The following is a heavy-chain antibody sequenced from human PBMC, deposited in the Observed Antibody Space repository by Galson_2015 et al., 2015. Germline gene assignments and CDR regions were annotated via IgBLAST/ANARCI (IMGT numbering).Heavy chain of an antibody. J-gene: IGHJ6*02. V-gene: IGHV4-39*07. D-gene: IGHD3-3*01. CDR1: GGSISSSSYY. Sequence: SETLSLTCTVSGGSISSSSYYWGWIRQPPGKGLEWIGSIYYSGSTYYNASLKSRVTISVDTSKNQFSLKLSSVTAADTAVYYCARDFVEYGMDVWGQGTTVTVSS. CDR2: IYYSGST. CDR3: ARDFVEYGMDV.